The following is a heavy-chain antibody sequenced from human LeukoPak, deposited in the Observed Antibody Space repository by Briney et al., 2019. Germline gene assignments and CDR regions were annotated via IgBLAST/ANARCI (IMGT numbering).Heavy chain of an antibody. V-gene: IGHV3-23*01. Sequence: PGGSLRLSCSVSGFTVSSNSMSWVRQAPGKGLEWVSAISGSGGSDYYADSVKGRFTISRDSSKNTLYLQMNSLRAEDTAVYYCAKQLPQYYYDTSAFDIWGQGTMVTVSS. CDR1: GFTVSSNS. J-gene: IGHJ3*02. D-gene: IGHD3-22*01. CDR2: ISGSGGSD. CDR3: AKQLPQYYYDTSAFDI.